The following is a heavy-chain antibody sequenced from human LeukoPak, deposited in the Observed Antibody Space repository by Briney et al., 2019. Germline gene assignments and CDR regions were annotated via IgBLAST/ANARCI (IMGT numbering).Heavy chain of an antibody. Sequence: SETLSLTCTVSGGSISSSSYYWGWIRQPPGKGLXXXXYIYYSGSTNYNPSLKSRVTISVDTSKNQFSLKLSSVTAADTAVYYCARGPIATGYYYGMDVWGRGTTVTVSS. V-gene: IGHV4-61*05. D-gene: IGHD1-14*01. CDR1: GGSISSSSYY. J-gene: IGHJ6*02. CDR3: ARGPIATGYYYGMDV. CDR2: IYYSGST.